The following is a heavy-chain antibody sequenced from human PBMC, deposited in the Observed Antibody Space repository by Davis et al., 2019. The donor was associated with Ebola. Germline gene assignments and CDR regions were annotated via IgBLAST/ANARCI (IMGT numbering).Heavy chain of an antibody. J-gene: IGHJ6*02. D-gene: IGHD3-10*01. Sequence: GESLKISCAASGFTFSSYAMSWVRQAPGKGLEWVSAISGSGGSTYYADSVKGRFTISRDNAKNSLYLQMNSLRAEDTAVYYCARDSVGMDVWGQGTTVTVSS. CDR3: ARDSVGMDV. CDR1: GFTFSSYA. V-gene: IGHV3-23*01. CDR2: ISGSGGST.